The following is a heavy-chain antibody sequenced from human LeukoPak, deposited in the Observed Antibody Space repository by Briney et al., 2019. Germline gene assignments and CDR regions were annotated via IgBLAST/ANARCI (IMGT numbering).Heavy chain of an antibody. CDR3: ARVASSNRAVFFDY. CDR2: IYYSGST. Sequence: SETLSLTCAVYGGSFSGYYWSWIRQPPGKGLEWIGYIYYSGSTNYNPSLKSRVTISVDTSKNQFSLKLSSVTAADTAVYYCARVASSNRAVFFDYWGQGTLVTVSS. V-gene: IGHV4-59*01. D-gene: IGHD6-13*01. CDR1: GGSFSGYY. J-gene: IGHJ4*02.